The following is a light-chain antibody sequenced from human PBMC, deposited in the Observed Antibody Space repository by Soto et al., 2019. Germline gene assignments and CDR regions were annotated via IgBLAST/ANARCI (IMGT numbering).Light chain of an antibody. J-gene: IGLJ1*01. CDR2: NNL. CDR3: QSSDSSLRVYV. V-gene: IGLV1-40*01. CDR1: SSNFGAGYE. Sequence: QSVLTQPPSVSGAPGQRVTSSCTGSSSNFGAGYEVHWYKQLPGAAPTLVIFNNLNRPSGVPERFSGSKSGTSASLVISGLQAEDEADYYCQSSDSSLRVYVFGSGTKVTVL.